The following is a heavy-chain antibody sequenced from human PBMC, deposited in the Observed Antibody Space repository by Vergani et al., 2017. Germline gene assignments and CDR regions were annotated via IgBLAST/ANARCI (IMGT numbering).Heavy chain of an antibody. Sequence: QVQLVQSGAEVKKPGSSVKVSCKASGGTFTSYAISWVRQAPGQGLEWMGRIIPIFGTANYAQKFQGRVTITADKSTSTAYMELSSLRSEDTAVYYCARDQRYYDSSGYYYYMDVWGKGTTVTVSS. CDR3: ARDQRYYDSSGYYYYMDV. CDR2: IIPIFGTA. J-gene: IGHJ6*03. V-gene: IGHV1-69*06. D-gene: IGHD3-22*01. CDR1: GGTFTSYA.